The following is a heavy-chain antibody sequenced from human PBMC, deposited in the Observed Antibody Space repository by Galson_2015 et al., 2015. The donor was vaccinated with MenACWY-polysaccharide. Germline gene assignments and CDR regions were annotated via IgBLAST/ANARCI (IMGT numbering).Heavy chain of an antibody. CDR1: GFTFSSYA. Sequence: SLRLSCAASGFTFSSYAMHWVRQAPGKGLGWVAVISYDGSNKYYADSVKGRFTISRDNSKNTLYLQMNSLRAEDTALYYFAREYCDRTSCYGMDVWGQGTTVTVSS. CDR3: AREYCDRTSCYGMDV. D-gene: IGHD2-2*01. V-gene: IGHV3-30-3*01. J-gene: IGHJ6*02. CDR2: ISYDGSNK.